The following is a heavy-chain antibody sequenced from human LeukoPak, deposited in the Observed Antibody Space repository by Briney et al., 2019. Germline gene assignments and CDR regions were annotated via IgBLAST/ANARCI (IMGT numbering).Heavy chain of an antibody. CDR1: GFTFSSYA. CDR3: ARDYGGSSPFDY. V-gene: IGHV3-23*01. CDR2: ISSSGSST. Sequence: GGSLRLSCAASGFTFSSYAMSWVRKAPGKGLEWVSAISSSGSSTYYADSVKGRFTISRDNAKNSLYLQMNSLRAEDTAVYYCARDYGGSSPFDYWGQGSLVTVSS. J-gene: IGHJ4*02. D-gene: IGHD4-23*01.